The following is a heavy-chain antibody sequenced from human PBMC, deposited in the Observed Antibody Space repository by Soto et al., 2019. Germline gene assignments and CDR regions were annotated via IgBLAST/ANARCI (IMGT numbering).Heavy chain of an antibody. D-gene: IGHD3-16*02. CDR2: IYYSGST. V-gene: IGHV4-39*01. J-gene: IGHJ4*02. Sequence: SETLSLTCTVSGGSISHFYWGWIRQPPGKGLEWIGSIYYSGSTYYNPSLKSRVTISVDTSKNQFSLKLSSVTAADTAVYYCARHQYYDYVWGSYRTSYFDYWGQGTLVTVSS. CDR3: ARHQYYDYVWGSYRTSYFDY. CDR1: GGSISHFY.